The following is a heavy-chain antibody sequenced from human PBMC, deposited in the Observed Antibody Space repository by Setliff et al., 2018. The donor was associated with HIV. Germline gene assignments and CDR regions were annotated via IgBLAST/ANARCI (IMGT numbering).Heavy chain of an antibody. CDR1: GGSMSSYY. CDR2: IYYSGST. V-gene: IGHV4-59*01. D-gene: IGHD3-10*01. CDR3: GRVGFGELFGAFDI. Sequence: PSETLSLTCTVSGGSMSSYYWSWIRQPPGKGLEWVGYIYYSGSTNYNPSLKSRVSISVDTSKNQFSLKLSSVTAADTAMYYCGRVGFGELFGAFDIWGQGITVTVSS. J-gene: IGHJ3*02.